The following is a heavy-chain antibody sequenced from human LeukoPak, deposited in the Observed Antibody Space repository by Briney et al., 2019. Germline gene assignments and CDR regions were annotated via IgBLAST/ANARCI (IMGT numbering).Heavy chain of an antibody. Sequence: PGGSLRLSCAASGFMYSDYWMSWVRQAPGKGPEWVANIKEDGSEKYYVDSVKGRFTLSRDNAKNSLYLQMNSLRAEDTAVYYCAREYYYNSSGYGASRYWGQGTLVTVSS. CDR3: AREYYYNSSGYGASRY. CDR1: GFMYSDYW. V-gene: IGHV3-7*01. J-gene: IGHJ4*02. D-gene: IGHD3-22*01. CDR2: IKEDGSEK.